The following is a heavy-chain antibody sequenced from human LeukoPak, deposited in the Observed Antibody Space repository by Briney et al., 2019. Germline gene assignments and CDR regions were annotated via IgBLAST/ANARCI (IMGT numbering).Heavy chain of an antibody. Sequence: GGSLRLSCVSSGFRYSDYEMNWVRQAPGKGLEWVSYIGWNGLSIYYADSVRGGFTISRDNAKNSLYLQMNSLRVDDPAFYYCGRVSPFDFWGQGILVTVSS. CDR1: GFRYSDYE. V-gene: IGHV3-48*03. CDR3: GRVSPFDF. CDR2: IGWNGLSI. J-gene: IGHJ4*02.